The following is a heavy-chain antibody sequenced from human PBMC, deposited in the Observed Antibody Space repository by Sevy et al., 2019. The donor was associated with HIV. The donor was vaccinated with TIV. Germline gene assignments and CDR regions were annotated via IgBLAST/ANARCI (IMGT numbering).Heavy chain of an antibody. CDR3: AKDIFARKAGVHFYYMAV. Sequence: GGSPRLSCAASGFTFDDFGMHWVQQVPGKGLEWVSGISWSSGSVAYADSVKGRFTISRDNAKNSLYLQMNSLRTEDTALYYCAKDIFARKAGVHFYYMAVWGKGTTVTVSS. J-gene: IGHJ6*03. CDR1: GFTFDDFG. V-gene: IGHV3-9*01. D-gene: IGHD2-8*01. CDR2: ISWSSGSV.